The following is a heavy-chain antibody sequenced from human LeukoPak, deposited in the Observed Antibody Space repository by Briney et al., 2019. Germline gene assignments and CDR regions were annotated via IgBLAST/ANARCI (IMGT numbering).Heavy chain of an antibody. D-gene: IGHD6-13*01. CDR1: GGSLIDHY. CDR2: INHSGTT. Sequence: SETLSLTCAVYGGSLIDHYWNWIRQPPGKGLEWIGEINHSGTTKYNPSLKSRVTISVDTSKNQFSLNRNSVTAAYTAVYYCARGNIAAAVKYWGQGTLVTVSS. CDR3: ARGNIAAAVKY. J-gene: IGHJ1*01. V-gene: IGHV4-34*01.